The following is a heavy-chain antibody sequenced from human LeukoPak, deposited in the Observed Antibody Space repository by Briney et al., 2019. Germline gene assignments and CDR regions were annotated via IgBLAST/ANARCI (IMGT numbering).Heavy chain of an antibody. CDR3: VRNLAVAGTCFDS. CDR2: IKQDGSDR. V-gene: IGHV3-7*03. CDR1: GFTFSDYY. J-gene: IGHJ4*02. Sequence: GGSLRLSCAASGFTFSDYYMSWIRQAPGKGLEWVANIKQDGSDRNYVTSVRGRFTISRDNAESSLYLQMNSLRVEDTAVYYCVRNLAVAGTCFDSWGQGTLVTVSS. D-gene: IGHD6-19*01.